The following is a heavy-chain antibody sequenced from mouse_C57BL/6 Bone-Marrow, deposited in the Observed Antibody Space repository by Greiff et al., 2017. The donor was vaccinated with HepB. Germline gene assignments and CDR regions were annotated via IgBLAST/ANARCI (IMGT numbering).Heavy chain of an antibody. CDR3: ARGSTMITGRLYYYAMDY. V-gene: IGHV1-78*01. J-gene: IGHJ4*01. D-gene: IGHD2-4*01. Sequence: QVQLQQSDAELVKPGASVKISCKVSGYTFTDHTIHWMKQRPEQGLEWIGYIYPRDGSTKYNEKFKGNATLTADKSYSTAYMQLNSLTSEDSAVYFCARGSTMITGRLYYYAMDYWGQGTSVTVSS. CDR2: IYPRDGST. CDR1: GYTFTDHT.